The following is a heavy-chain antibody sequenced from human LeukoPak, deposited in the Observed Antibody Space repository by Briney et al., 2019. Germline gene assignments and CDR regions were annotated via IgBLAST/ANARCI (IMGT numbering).Heavy chain of an antibody. CDR3: ARGAAAGVYFDY. CDR1: GFTFSDYY. D-gene: IGHD6-13*01. J-gene: IGHJ4*02. CDR2: ISSSRSHT. Sequence: GGSLRLSCAASGFTFSDYYISWIRQAPGKGLEWVSYISSSRSHTNYADSVKGRFTISRDIAKNSLYLQMNSLRAEDTAVYYCARGAAAGVYFDYWGQGTLVTVSS. V-gene: IGHV3-11*06.